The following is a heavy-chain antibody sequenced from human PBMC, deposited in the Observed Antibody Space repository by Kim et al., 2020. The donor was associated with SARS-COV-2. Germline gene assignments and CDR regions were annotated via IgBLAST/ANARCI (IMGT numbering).Heavy chain of an antibody. CDR3: ARDYPSSAY. Sequence: GGSLRLSCAASGFTFSSYSMSWVRQAGGGGLVWGSWRTSGRSPLYSADSVKGRFTISRDDDKNALYLQMNSLRDEDTAVYYCARDYPSSAYWGQGTLVTVSS. D-gene: IGHD2-2*01. CDR1: GFTFSSYS. J-gene: IGHJ4*02. V-gene: IGHV3-48*02. CDR2: RTSGRSPL.